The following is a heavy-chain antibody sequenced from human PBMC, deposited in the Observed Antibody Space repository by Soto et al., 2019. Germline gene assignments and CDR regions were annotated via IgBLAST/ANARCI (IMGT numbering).Heavy chain of an antibody. CDR3: AKASGMTTVTTSHDY. J-gene: IGHJ4*02. V-gene: IGHV3-30*18. CDR2: ISYDGSNK. Sequence: PGGSLRLSCAASGFTFSSYGMHWVRQAPGKGLEWVAVISYDGSNKYYADSVKGRFTISRDNSKNTLYLQMNSLRAEDTAVYYCAKASGMTTVTTSHDYWGQGTLVTVSS. CDR1: GFTFSSYG. D-gene: IGHD4-17*01.